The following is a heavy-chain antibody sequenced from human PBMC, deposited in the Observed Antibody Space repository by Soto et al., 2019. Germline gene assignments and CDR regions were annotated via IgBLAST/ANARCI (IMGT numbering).Heavy chain of an antibody. Sequence: PGGSLRLSCAASGFTFSDYYMSWIRQAPGKGLEWVSYISSGGSAIYYTDSVKGRFTISRDNAKNSLYLQMNSLRAEDTAVYYCARSDDYGDYDYYYYYMDVWGKGTTVTVSS. J-gene: IGHJ6*03. CDR3: ARSDDYGDYDYYYYYMDV. CDR2: ISSGGSAI. CDR1: GFTFSDYY. V-gene: IGHV3-11*01. D-gene: IGHD4-17*01.